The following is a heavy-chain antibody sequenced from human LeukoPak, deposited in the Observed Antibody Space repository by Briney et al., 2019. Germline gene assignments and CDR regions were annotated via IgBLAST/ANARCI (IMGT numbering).Heavy chain of an antibody. J-gene: IGHJ4*02. V-gene: IGHV3-11*05. D-gene: IGHD6-13*01. CDR3: ARDLIAAAGTDY. CDR1: GFTFSDYQ. Sequence: PGGSLRLSCAASGFTFSDYQMSWIRQAPGKGLEWVSYISSSGSYTNYADSVKGRFTISRDNAKNSLYLQMNSLRAEDTAVYYCARDLIAAAGTDYWGQGTLVTVSS. CDR2: ISSSGSYT.